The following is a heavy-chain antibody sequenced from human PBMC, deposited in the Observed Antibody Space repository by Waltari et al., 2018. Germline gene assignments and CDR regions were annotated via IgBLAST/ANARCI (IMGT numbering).Heavy chain of an antibody. CDR2: IKQDGSEK. D-gene: IGHD3-10*01. V-gene: IGHV3-7*01. CDR1: GFTFSSYW. Sequence: EVQLVESGGGLVQPGGSLRLSCAASGFTFSSYWMSWVRQAPGKGLEWVANIKQDGSEKYYVDSVKGRFTISRDNAKNSLCLQMNSLRAEDTAVYYCARDTGSGSYGGYYYYMDVWGKGTTVTVSS. CDR3: ARDTGSGSYGGYYYYMDV. J-gene: IGHJ6*03.